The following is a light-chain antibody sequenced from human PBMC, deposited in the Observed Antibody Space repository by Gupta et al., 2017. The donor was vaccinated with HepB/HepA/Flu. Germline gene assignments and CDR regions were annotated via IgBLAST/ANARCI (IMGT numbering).Light chain of an antibody. J-gene: IGKJ3*01. CDR3: QHYGSSPLFI. CDR1: QSVGTRY. CDR2: GTS. V-gene: IGKV3-20*01. Sequence: EVVLTQSPGTLSLSPGEKATLSCRASQSVGTRYLAWYQQKPGQAPRLLIHGTSTRAAGIPDRFSGSGSGTDFTLTISRLELEDLAVYFCQHYGSSPLFIFGPGTKVDIK.